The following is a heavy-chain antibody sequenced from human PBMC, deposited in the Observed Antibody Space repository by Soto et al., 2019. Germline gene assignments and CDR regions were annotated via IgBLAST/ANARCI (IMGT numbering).Heavy chain of an antibody. V-gene: IGHV4-59*12. J-gene: IGHJ4*02. CDR1: GGSISSYY. D-gene: IGHD3-22*01. CDR2: IYYSGST. CDR3: ARGGVDYYYSSGYYFYPYYFDY. Sequence: SETLSLTCTVSGGSISSYYWSWIRQPPGKGLEWIGYIYYSGSTNYNPSLKSRVTISVDRSKNQFSLKLSSVTAADTAVYYCARGGVDYYYSSGYYFYPYYFDYWGQGTLVTVS.